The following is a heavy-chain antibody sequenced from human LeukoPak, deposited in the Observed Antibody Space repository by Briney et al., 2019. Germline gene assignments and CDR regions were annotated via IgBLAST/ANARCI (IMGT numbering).Heavy chain of an antibody. CDR1: GGSISSGGYS. CDR3: ARSDYDFWSGYGHDAFDI. Sequence: PSETLSLTCAVSGGSISSGGYSWSWIRQPPGKGLEWIGYIYYSGSTYYNPSLKSRVTISVDTSKNQFSLKLSSVTAADTAVYYCARSDYDFWSGYGHDAFDIWGQGTMVTVSS. J-gene: IGHJ3*02. D-gene: IGHD3-3*01. CDR2: IYYSGST. V-gene: IGHV4-30-4*07.